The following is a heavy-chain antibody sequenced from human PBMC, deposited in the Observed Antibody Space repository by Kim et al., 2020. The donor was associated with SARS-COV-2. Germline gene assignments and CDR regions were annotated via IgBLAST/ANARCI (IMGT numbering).Heavy chain of an antibody. Sequence: GRFTISRDKSKNSLYLQMNSLRTEDTALYYCAKDGTGHDFVQDYYYYHMDVWGKGTTVTVSS. V-gene: IGHV3-43*01. J-gene: IGHJ6*03. CDR3: AKDGTGHDFVQDYYYYHMDV. D-gene: IGHD3-3*01.